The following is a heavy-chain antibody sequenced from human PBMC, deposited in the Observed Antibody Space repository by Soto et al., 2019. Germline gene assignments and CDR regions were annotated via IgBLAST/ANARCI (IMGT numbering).Heavy chain of an antibody. CDR1: GGSISSSSYY. Sequence: PSETLSLTCTVSGGSISSSSYYWGWIRQPPGKGLEWIGSIYYSGSTYYNPSLKSRVTISVDTSKNQFSLKLSSVTAADTAVYYCASPDYIGRWGAHTYYYYGMDVWGQGTTVTVSS. V-gene: IGHV4-39*01. J-gene: IGHJ6*02. D-gene: IGHD4-4*01. CDR2: IYYSGST. CDR3: ASPDYIGRWGAHTYYYYGMDV.